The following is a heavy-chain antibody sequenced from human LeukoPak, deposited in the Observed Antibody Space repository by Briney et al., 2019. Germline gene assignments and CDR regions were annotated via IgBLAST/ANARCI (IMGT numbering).Heavy chain of an antibody. CDR3: ARDQCSAEVLRYFGRLFGRYGMDV. D-gene: IGHD3-9*01. J-gene: IGHJ6*02. CDR2: LYSAGFT. Sequence: GGSLRLSCEASSDSGFTVSNNYMSWVRQAPGKGLEWVSVLYSAGFTYYADSVKGRFTISRDNSKNTLYLQMNSLRAEDTAVYYCARDQCSAEVLRYFGRLFGRYGMDVWGQGTTVTVSS. V-gene: IGHV3-66*01. CDR1: SDSGFTVSNNY.